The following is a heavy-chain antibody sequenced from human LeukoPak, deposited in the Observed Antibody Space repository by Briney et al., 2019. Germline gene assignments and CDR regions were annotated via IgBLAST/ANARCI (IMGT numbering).Heavy chain of an antibody. Sequence: SETLSLTCNVSGGSISSSGHYWGWIRQPPGKGLEWIGSIYYSGTTYYNPSLKSRVTISVDTSKNQFSLKLSSVTAADTAVYYCARGKSGPNYYYGLDVWGQGTTVTVSS. V-gene: IGHV4-39*01. CDR1: GGSISSSGHY. CDR3: ARGKSGPNYYYGLDV. CDR2: IYYSGTT. D-gene: IGHD3-10*01. J-gene: IGHJ6*02.